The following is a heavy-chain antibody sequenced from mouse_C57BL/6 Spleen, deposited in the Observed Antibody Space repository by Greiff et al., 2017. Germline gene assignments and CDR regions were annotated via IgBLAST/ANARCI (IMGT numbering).Heavy chain of an antibody. CDR2: IDPNSGGT. J-gene: IGHJ4*01. Sequence: LQPGAELVKPGASVKLSCKASGYTFTSYSMHWVKPRPGRGLEWIGRIDPNSGGTKYNEKFKSQATLTVDKPSSTVYMQHSSLTSEDSAVDYGARKGDMRIYDGYYGYAMDYWGQGTSVTVSS. CDR3: ARKGDMRIYDGYYGYAMDY. V-gene: IGHV1-72*01. CDR1: GYTFTSYS. D-gene: IGHD2-3*01.